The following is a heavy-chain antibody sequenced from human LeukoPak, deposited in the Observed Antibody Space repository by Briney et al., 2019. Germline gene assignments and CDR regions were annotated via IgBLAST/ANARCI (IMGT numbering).Heavy chain of an antibody. J-gene: IGHJ6*02. CDR1: GGSISSGGYS. CDR3: ARLNRYFDLHYYYYYGMDV. CDR2: IYHSGST. V-gene: IGHV4-30-2*01. D-gene: IGHD3-9*01. Sequence: SETLSLTCAVSGGSISSGGYSWSWIRQPPGKGLEWIGYIYHSGSTYYNPSLKSRVTISVDTSKNQFSLKLSSVTAADTAVYYCARLNRYFDLHYYYYYGMDVWGQGTTVTVSS.